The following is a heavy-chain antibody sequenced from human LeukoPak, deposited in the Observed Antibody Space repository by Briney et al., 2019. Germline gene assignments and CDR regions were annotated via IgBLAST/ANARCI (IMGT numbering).Heavy chain of an antibody. V-gene: IGHV3-66*01. J-gene: IGHJ6*02. CDR3: ARDEPRANWGDYYYYYGMDV. CDR1: ELTVSSNF. Sequence: GGSLRLSCAASELTVSSNFMSWVRQVPGKGLEWVSVIYSGGSTNYADSVKGRFTISRDNSKNTLYLQMNSLRAEDTAVYYCARDEPRANWGDYYYYYGMDVWGQGTTVTVSS. CDR2: IYSGGST. D-gene: IGHD7-27*01.